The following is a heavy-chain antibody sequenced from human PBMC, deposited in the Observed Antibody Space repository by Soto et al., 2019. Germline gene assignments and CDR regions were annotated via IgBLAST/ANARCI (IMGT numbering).Heavy chain of an antibody. J-gene: IGHJ4*02. CDR3: ARDSSGYDYYFDY. V-gene: IGHV3-11*05. CDR1: GFTFSDYY. CDR2: ISSSSSYT. D-gene: IGHD5-12*01. Sequence: GGSLRLSCAASGFTFSDYYMSWIRQAPGKGLEWVSYISSSSSYTNYADSVKGRFTISRDNAKNSLYLQMNSLRAEDTAVYYCARDSSGYDYYFDYWGQGTLVTVSS.